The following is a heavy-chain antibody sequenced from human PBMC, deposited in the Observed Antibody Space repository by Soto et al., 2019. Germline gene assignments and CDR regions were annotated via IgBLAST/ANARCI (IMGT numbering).Heavy chain of an antibody. D-gene: IGHD6-13*01. CDR2: ISGSGGST. CDR1: GFTFSSYA. Sequence: HPGGSLRLSCAASGFTFSSYAMSWVRQAPGKGLEWVPAISGSGGSTYYADSVKGRFTISRDNSKNTLYLQMNSLRAEDTAVYYCAKDNSPSIAAAGKMFDYWGQGTLVTVSS. J-gene: IGHJ4*02. V-gene: IGHV3-23*01. CDR3: AKDNSPSIAAAGKMFDY.